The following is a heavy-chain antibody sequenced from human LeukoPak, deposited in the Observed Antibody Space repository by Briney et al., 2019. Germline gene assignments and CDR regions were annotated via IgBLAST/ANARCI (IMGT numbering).Heavy chain of an antibody. CDR1: GGSITTHY. D-gene: IGHD3-10*01. CDR2: IYFSGST. Sequence: PSETLSLTCSVSGGSITTHYWSWIRQPPGRRLEWIGYIYFSGSTNYSPSLKSRVTMSLDTSKNQFSLKLSSVTAADTAVYFCAIYGWGHPYGMDVWGQGTTVTVSS. J-gene: IGHJ6*02. V-gene: IGHV4-59*11. CDR3: AIYGWGHPYGMDV.